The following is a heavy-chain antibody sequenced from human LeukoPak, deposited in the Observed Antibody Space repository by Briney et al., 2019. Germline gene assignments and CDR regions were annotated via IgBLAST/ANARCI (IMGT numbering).Heavy chain of an antibody. CDR1: GFTFSSYG. V-gene: IGHV3-30*18. J-gene: IGHJ4*02. CDR3: AKDRRPLRIPMIVVDHFDY. CDR2: ISYDGSNK. Sequence: GGSLRLSCAASGFTFSSYGMHWVRQAPGKGLEWVAVISYDGSNKYYADSVKGRFTISRDNSKNTLYLQMNSLRAEDTAVYYRAKDRRPLRIPMIVVDHFDYWGQGTLVTVSS. D-gene: IGHD3-22*01.